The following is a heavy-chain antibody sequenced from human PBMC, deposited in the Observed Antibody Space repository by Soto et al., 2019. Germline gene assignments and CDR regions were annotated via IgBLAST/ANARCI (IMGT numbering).Heavy chain of an antibody. J-gene: IGHJ6*02. CDR3: ARDLPGYSSSWYRSYYYYGMDV. V-gene: IGHV4-4*07. D-gene: IGHD6-13*01. CDR2: IYTSGST. CDR1: GGSISSYY. Sequence: PSETLSLTCTDSGGSISSYYWSWIRQPARKGLEWIGRIYTSGSTNYNPSLKSRVTMSVDTSKNQFSLKLSSVTAADTAVYYCARDLPGYSSSWYRSYYYYGMDVWGQGTTVTVSS.